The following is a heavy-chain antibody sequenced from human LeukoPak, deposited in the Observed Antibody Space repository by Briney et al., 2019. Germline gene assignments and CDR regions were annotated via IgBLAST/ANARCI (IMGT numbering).Heavy chain of an antibody. J-gene: IGHJ1*01. V-gene: IGHV4-30-2*01. D-gene: IGHD6-13*01. CDR1: GGSISSGGYS. CDR2: IYHSGST. Sequence: SQTLSLTCAVSGGSISSGGYSWSWIRQPPGKGLEWIGYIYHSGSTYYNPSLKSRVTISVDTSKNQFSLKLSSVTAADTAVYYCARQGIAAAGTVGEYFQHWGQGTLSPSPQ. CDR3: ARQGIAAAGTVGEYFQH.